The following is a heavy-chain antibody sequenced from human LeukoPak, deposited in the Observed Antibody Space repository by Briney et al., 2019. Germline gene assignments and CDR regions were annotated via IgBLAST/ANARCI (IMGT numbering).Heavy chain of an antibody. CDR1: GGSLSGYY. J-gene: IGHJ4*02. V-gene: IGHV4-4*09. CDR2: IYSSGTT. D-gene: IGHD1-1*01. CDR3: ARRISSWNVYIDK. Sequence: SETLSLTCTVSGGSLSGYYWSWIRQTPGKGLEWIGYIYSSGTTNYNRSLQGRVIISLDTPKNQFSLSVTSVTAADTAMYFCARRISSWNVYIDKWGQGIQVTVSS.